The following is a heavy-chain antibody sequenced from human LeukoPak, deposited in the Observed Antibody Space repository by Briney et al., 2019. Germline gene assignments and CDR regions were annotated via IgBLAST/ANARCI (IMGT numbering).Heavy chain of an antibody. CDR1: GYTFTSYG. CDR3: ARDPRLEPWDY. J-gene: IGHJ4*02. D-gene: IGHD1-1*01. V-gene: IGHV1-18*01. Sequence: ASVKVSCKASGYTFTSYGISWVRQAPGQGLEWMGWISAYNGNTNYAQKRQGRVTMTTDTSTSTAQMELRSLRSDDTAVYYCARDPRLEPWDYWGQGTLVTVSS. CDR2: ISAYNGNT.